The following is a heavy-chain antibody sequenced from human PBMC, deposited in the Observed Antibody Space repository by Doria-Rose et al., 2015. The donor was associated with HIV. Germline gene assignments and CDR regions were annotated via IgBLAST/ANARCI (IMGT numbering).Heavy chain of an antibody. V-gene: IGHV2-26*01. CDR2: IYSDDDR. CDR1: GVSLSSPGMG. CDR3: ARIKSSRWYHKYYFDF. J-gene: IGHJ4*02. Sequence: SGPVLVKPTETLTLTCTVSGVSLSSPGMGVSWIRQPPGKALEWLANIYSDDDRSYNTSLKSRLSISRGTSKSQVVLTMTDMDPVDTATYDRARIKSSRWYHKYYFDFWGQGTMVIVSA. D-gene: IGHD6-13*01.